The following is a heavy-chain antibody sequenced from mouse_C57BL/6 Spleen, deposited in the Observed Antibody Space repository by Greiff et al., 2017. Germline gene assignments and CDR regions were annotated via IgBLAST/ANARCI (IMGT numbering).Heavy chain of an antibody. J-gene: IGHJ2*01. D-gene: IGHD1-2*01. CDR2: IYPGGGNT. V-gene: IGHV1-66*01. CDR3: ARSQTAPDYFDY. Sequence: QVQLKQSGPELVKPGASVKISCKASGYSFTSYYIHWVKQRPGQGLEWIGWIYPGGGNTKYNEKFKGKATLTADTSSSTAYMQLSSLTSEDTAVYYCARSQTAPDYFDYWGQGTTLTVSS. CDR1: GYSFTSYY.